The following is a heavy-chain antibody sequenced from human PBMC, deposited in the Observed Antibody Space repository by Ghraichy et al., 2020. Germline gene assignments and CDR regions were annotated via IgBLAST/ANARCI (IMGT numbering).Heavy chain of an antibody. V-gene: IGHV4-28*01. D-gene: IGHD3-10*01. J-gene: IGHJ4*02. CDR3: ARIKASDYFDY. CDR2: IYYSGST. CDR1: GYSISSSNW. Sequence: SETLSLTCAVSGYSISSSNWWGWIRQPPGKGLEWIGYIYYSGSTYYNPSLKSRVTMSVDTSKNQFSLKLSSVTAVDTAVYYCARIKASDYFDYWGQGTLVTVSS.